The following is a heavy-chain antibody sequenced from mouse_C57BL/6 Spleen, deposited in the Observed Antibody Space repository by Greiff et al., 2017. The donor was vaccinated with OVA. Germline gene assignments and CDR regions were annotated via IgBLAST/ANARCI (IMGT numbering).Heavy chain of an antibody. J-gene: IGHJ3*01. CDR2: IDPSDSYT. Sequence: VQLQQPGAELVMPGASVKLSCKASGYTFTSYWMHWVKQRPGQGLEWIGEIDPSDSYTNYNQKLKGKSTLTVDKSSSTAYMQLSSLTSEDSAVYYCARKGDYYGSPFAYWGQGTLVTVSA. CDR1: GYTFTSYW. V-gene: IGHV1-69*01. CDR3: ARKGDYYGSPFAY. D-gene: IGHD1-1*01.